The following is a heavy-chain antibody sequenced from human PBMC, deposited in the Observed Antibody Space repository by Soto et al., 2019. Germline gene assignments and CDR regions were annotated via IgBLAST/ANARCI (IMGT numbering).Heavy chain of an antibody. J-gene: IGHJ3*02. CDR2: FDPEDGET. D-gene: IGHD2-15*01. CDR1: GYTPTELS. V-gene: IGHV1-24*01. Sequence: ASVKVSCKVSGYTPTELSMHWVRQAPGKGLEWMGGFDPEDGETIYAQKFQGRVTMTEDTSTDTAYMELSSLRSEDTAVYYCAVNVVGVAASLGDAFDIWGQVTMVTVS. CDR3: AVNVVGVAASLGDAFDI.